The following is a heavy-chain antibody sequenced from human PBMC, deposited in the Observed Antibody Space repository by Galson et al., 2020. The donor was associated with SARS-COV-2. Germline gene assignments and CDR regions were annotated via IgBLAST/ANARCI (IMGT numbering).Heavy chain of an antibody. D-gene: IGHD3-22*01. J-gene: IGHJ4*02. CDR3: ARAPKVTYFYDSSGYHLDS. CDR2: ISGYNGNT. Sequence: ASVKVSCKASGYTLTTYGMSWVRQAPGQGLEWMGWISGYNGNTKYAQNFQGRVTMTTDTSTSTAYMELRSLRSDDTAVYYCARAPKVTYFYDSSGYHLDSWGQGTLVTVSS. CDR1: GYTLTTYG. V-gene: IGHV1-18*04.